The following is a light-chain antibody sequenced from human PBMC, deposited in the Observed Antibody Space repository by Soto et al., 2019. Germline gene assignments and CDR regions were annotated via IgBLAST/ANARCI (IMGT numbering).Light chain of an antibody. CDR2: SAS. CDR3: QHYGTSPST. V-gene: IGKV3-20*01. CDR1: QSVSSSY. J-gene: IGKJ1*01. Sequence: EIVLSQSPGTLSLSPGECATLSCRASQSVSSSYLAWYQQKPGQAPRLLIYSASTRATGIPDRFSGSGSGTDFTLTISRLEPEDFAVYYCQHYGTSPSTFGRGTKVDIK.